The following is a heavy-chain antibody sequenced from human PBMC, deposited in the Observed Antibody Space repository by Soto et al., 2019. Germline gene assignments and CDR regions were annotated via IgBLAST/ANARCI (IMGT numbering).Heavy chain of an antibody. D-gene: IGHD3-16*01. V-gene: IGHV3-74*01. J-gene: IGHJ6*02. CDR1: GFTFSSYS. CDR3: ASNYAYAEGYYFYGIDV. CDR2: VNSDGDTT. Sequence: PGGSLRLSCAASGFTFSSYSMNWVRQAPGKGLEWVSHVNSDGDTTYYADSVKGRFTISRDNAKNTLHLQMNSLGAEDTAVYYCASNYAYAEGYYFYGIDVWGQGTTVTVSS.